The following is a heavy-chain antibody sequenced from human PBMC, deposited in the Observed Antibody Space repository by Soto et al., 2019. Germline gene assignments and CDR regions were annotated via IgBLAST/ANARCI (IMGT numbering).Heavy chain of an antibody. CDR1: AFSLSSYW. J-gene: IGHJ6*02. CDR3: ARRDQIAYYYGMDV. CDR2: INSDASIT. Sequence: GXSLRLSCAASAFSLSSYWLNWFRQAPVKGPVWVSRINSDASITGYADSVKRRFTISRDNAKKTLYLPMNSLSAEDTAVYYCARRDQIAYYYGMDVWGQGTTVNVSS. D-gene: IGHD2-21*01. V-gene: IGHV3-74*01.